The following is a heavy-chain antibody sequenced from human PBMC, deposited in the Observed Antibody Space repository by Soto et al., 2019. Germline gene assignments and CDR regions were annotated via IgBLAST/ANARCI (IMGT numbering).Heavy chain of an antibody. CDR2: ISSSSSYI. D-gene: IGHD5-12*01. J-gene: IGHJ5*02. CDR3: ARDLGIEMATIRYT. CDR1: GFTFSSYS. Sequence: GGSLRLSCAASGFTFSSYSMNWVRQAPGKGLEWVSSISSSSSYIYYADSVKGRFTISRDNAKNSLYLQMNSPRAEDTAVYYCARDLGIEMATIRYTWGQGTLVTVSS. V-gene: IGHV3-21*01.